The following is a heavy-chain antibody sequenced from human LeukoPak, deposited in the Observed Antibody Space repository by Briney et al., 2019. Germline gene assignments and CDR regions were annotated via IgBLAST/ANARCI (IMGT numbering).Heavy chain of an antibody. Sequence: VASVKVSCKASGYTFTSYDISWVRQATGQGLEWMGWMNPNSANTGYAQEFQGRVNMTRNPPISTAYMELSSLRSEDTAVYYCARGVSGIAAAGTHYDDYYYYMDVWGKGTTVTVSS. D-gene: IGHD6-13*01. V-gene: IGHV1-8*01. CDR1: GYTFTSYD. CDR3: ARGVSGIAAAGTHYDDYYYYMDV. CDR2: MNPNSANT. J-gene: IGHJ6*03.